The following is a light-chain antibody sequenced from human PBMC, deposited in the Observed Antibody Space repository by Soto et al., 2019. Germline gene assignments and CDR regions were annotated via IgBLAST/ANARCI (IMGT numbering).Light chain of an antibody. Sequence: DIQMTHSPSSLSASLGDRVTITCRASQGIGIYLAWVQQRPGKVPKLLIYAASTLQSGVPSRFSGSGSGTDFTLTISSLQPEDVATYYCQKYNSAPLTFGGGTRVEIK. J-gene: IGKJ4*01. V-gene: IGKV1-27*01. CDR3: QKYNSAPLT. CDR2: AAS. CDR1: QGIGIY.